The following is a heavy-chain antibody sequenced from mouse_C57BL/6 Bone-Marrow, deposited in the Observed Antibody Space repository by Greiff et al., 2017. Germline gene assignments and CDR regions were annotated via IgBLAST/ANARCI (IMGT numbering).Heavy chain of an antibody. V-gene: IGHV14-4*01. Sequence: VHVKQSGAELVRPGASVKLSCTASGFNIKDDYMHWVKQRPEQGLEWIGWIDPENGDTEYASKFQGKATITADTSSNTAYLQLSSLTSEDTAVYYCTTLYYEYDEDYWGQGTTLTVSS. D-gene: IGHD2-4*01. CDR2: IDPENGDT. J-gene: IGHJ2*01. CDR1: GFNIKDDY. CDR3: TTLYYEYDEDY.